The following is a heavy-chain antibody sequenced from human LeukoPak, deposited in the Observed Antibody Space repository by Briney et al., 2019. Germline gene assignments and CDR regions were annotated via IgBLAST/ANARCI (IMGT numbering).Heavy chain of an antibody. Sequence: ASVKVSCKASGYTFTSYDINWVRQATGQGLEWMGWMNPNSGNTGYAQKFQGRVTMTRNTSISTAYMELSSLRSEDTAVYYCARRAYSSGWYLGGRYFQHWGQGTLVTVSS. V-gene: IGHV1-8*01. CDR1: GYTFTSYD. J-gene: IGHJ1*01. CDR3: ARRAYSSGWYLGGRYFQH. D-gene: IGHD6-19*01. CDR2: MNPNSGNT.